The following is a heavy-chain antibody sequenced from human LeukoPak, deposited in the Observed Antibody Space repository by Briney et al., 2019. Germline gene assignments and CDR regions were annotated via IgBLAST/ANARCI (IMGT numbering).Heavy chain of an antibody. J-gene: IGHJ4*02. CDR2: IYYSGST. CDR3: ARLRQGCSGDSCYLHFDY. D-gene: IGHD2-15*01. Sequence: PSETLSLTCTVSGGSITTYYWSWIRQPPGKGLEWIGYIYYSGSTSYNPSLKSRVTISIDTSNNQFSLKLSSVTAADTAVYYCARLRQGCSGDSCYLHFDYWGQGTLVTVSS. CDR1: GGSITTYY. V-gene: IGHV4-59*08.